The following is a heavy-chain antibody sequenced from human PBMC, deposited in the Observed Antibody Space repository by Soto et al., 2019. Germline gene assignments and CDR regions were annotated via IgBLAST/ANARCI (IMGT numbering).Heavy chain of an antibody. CDR2: INPNSGGT. CDR1: GYTFTGYY. Sequence: QVPLVQSGAEVKKPGASVKVSCKASGYTFTGYYMHWVRQAPGQGLEWMGWINPNSGGTNYAQKFQGWVTMTRDTSFRTAYMEVSRLRFDGTAVYYCARAGDSSGRYEDEGVDTAWFDPWGQGTLVTVSS. D-gene: IGHD6-19*01. J-gene: IGHJ5*02. CDR3: ARAGDSSGRYEDEGVDTAWFDP. V-gene: IGHV1-2*04.